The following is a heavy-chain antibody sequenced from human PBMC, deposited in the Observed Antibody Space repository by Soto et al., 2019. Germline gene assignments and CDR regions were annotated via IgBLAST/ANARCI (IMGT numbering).Heavy chain of an antibody. J-gene: IGHJ6*02. CDR1: GYTFTNYD. D-gene: IGHD3-10*01. CDR3: ARGDYDGSGRPTPGGMDV. V-gene: IGHV1-18*01. Sequence: QVHLVQSGAEVKKPGASVKVSCKASGYTFTNYDINWVRQAPGQGLEWMGWISTYTGNTNYAQKLQGRVTMTTDTXTXTXXMELRSLRSDDTAVYYCARGDYDGSGRPTPGGMDVWGQGTTVTVSS. CDR2: ISTYTGNT.